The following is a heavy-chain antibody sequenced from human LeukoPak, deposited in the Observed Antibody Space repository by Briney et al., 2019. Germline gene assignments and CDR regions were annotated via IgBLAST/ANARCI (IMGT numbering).Heavy chain of an antibody. V-gene: IGHV4-34*01. CDR3: ARQLFWSGYYTPEFDY. Sequence: PSETLSLTCAVYGGSFSGYYWSWIRQPPGKGLEWIGEINHSGSTNYNPSLKSRVTISVDTSKNQFSLKLSSVTAADTAVYYCARQLFWSGYYTPEFDYWGQGTLVTVSS. J-gene: IGHJ4*02. CDR2: INHSGST. CDR1: GGSFSGYY. D-gene: IGHD3-3*01.